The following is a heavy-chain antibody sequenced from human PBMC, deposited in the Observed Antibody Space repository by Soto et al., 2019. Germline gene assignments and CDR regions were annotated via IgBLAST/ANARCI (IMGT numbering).Heavy chain of an antibody. J-gene: IGHJ5*02. CDR2: ISVSGGST. D-gene: IGHD6-13*01. Sequence: GGSLRLSCAASGFTFSSYDMSWVRQAPGKGLEWVSVISVSGGSTYYADSVKGRFTISRDNSMNTLYLQMNSLRADDTAVYYCAKGSWRDESWGQGALVTVSS. CDR3: AKGSWRDES. CDR1: GFTFSSYD. V-gene: IGHV3-23*01.